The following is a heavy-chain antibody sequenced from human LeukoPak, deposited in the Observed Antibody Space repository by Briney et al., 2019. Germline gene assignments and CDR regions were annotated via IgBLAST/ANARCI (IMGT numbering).Heavy chain of an antibody. V-gene: IGHV4-61*02. D-gene: IGHD5-18*01. CDR3: ARNVDTAMVLGFDY. CDR1: GGSISSGSYY. Sequence: SETLSLTCTVSGGSISSGSYYWSWIRQPAGKGLEWIGRIYTSGSTNYNPSLKHRATISVDTSKNQFSLKLSSVTAEDTAVYYCARNVDTAMVLGFDYWGQGTLVTVSS. J-gene: IGHJ4*02. CDR2: IYTSGST.